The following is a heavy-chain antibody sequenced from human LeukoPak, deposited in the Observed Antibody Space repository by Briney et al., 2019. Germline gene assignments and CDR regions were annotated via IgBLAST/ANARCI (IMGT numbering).Heavy chain of an antibody. CDR3: ARDRTMSGNWFDP. CDR1: GGSISSSSYY. D-gene: IGHD3-10*02. CDR2: IYYSGST. J-gene: IGHJ5*02. V-gene: IGHV4-39*02. Sequence: PSETLSLTCTVSGGSISSSSYYWGWIRQPPGKGLEWIGSIYYSGSTYYNPSLKSRLTISVDTSKNQFSLRLTSVTAADTAVYYCARDRTMSGNWFDPWGQGTLVTVSS.